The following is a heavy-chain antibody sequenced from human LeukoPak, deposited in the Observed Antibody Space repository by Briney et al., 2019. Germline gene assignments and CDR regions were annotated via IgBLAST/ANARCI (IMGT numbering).Heavy chain of an antibody. Sequence: GESLKISCKGSGYSFTSYWIGWVRQMPGKGLEWMGIISPGDSDTRYSPSFQGQVTISADKSISTAYLQWSSLQASDTAMYYCARRYCSSTSCRYYYFDYWGQGTLVTASS. CDR1: GYSFTSYW. CDR3: ARRYCSSTSCRYYYFDY. J-gene: IGHJ4*02. V-gene: IGHV5-51*01. CDR2: ISPGDSDT. D-gene: IGHD2-2*01.